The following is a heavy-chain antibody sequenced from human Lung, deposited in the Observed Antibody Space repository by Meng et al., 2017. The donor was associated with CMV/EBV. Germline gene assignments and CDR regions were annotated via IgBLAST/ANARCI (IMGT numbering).Heavy chain of an antibody. J-gene: IGHJ6*02. D-gene: IGHD3-10*01. V-gene: IGHV1-2*02. Sequence: ASXXVSXKASGYTFTGYNIHWVRQAPGQGLEWMGWINPHSGDTKYAQKFQGRVTLTTDTSINTAYMEVSRLKSDDTAVFFCARLFHTSLGTNYYYGMDVWGQGXTVTVSS. CDR2: INPHSGDT. CDR3: ARLFHTSLGTNYYYGMDV. CDR1: GYTFTGYN.